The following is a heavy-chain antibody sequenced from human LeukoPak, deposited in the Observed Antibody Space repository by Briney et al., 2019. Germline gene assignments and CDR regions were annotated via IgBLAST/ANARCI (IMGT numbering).Heavy chain of an antibody. J-gene: IGHJ4*02. CDR2: ILYDGFNK. CDR1: GFTFSDYD. V-gene: IGHV3-30*03. Sequence: GRSLRLSCTASGFTFSDYDMHWVRQAPGKGLEWVAVILYDGFNKYYADSVKGRFTISRDSSTNTLSLQMNSLRPEDTAVYYCARDTYDILTGHFDYWGQGTLVTVSS. CDR3: ARDTYDILTGHFDY. D-gene: IGHD3-9*01.